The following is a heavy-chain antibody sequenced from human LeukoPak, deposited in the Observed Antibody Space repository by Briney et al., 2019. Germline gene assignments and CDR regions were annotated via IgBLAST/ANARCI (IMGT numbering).Heavy chain of an antibody. J-gene: IGHJ4*02. CDR1: GFTFSNYG. V-gene: IGHV3-23*01. Sequence: GGSLRLSCAASGFTFSNYGMSWVRQAPGKGLEWVSAISGSGGSTYYADSVKGRFTISRDNSKNTLCLQMNSLRAEDTAVYYCAKDGSGSYPVDYWGQGTLVTVSS. CDR2: ISGSGGST. D-gene: IGHD3-10*01. CDR3: AKDGSGSYPVDY.